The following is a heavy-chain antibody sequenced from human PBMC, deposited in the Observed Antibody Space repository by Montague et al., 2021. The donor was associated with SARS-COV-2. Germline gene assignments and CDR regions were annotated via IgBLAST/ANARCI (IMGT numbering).Heavy chain of an antibody. Sequence: CAISGDSVASNSGAWSGIRQSPSRGLEWLGRTYYRSKWYSDYAPSVRGRLTVNPDASKNEFSLELNYVTPEDTAVYYCVRYSGWFYFDFWGQGTLVTVSS. J-gene: IGHJ4*02. CDR1: GDSVASNSGA. CDR2: TYYRSKWYS. CDR3: VRYSGWFYFDF. V-gene: IGHV6-1*01. D-gene: IGHD6-19*01.